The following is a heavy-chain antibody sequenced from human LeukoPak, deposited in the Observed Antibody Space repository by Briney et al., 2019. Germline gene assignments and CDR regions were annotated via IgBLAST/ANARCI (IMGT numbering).Heavy chain of an antibody. CDR3: ARDQAAGYYYGMDV. CDR1: GFSFSDYS. J-gene: IGHJ6*02. CDR2: IGSTGINT. V-gene: IGHV3-48*01. Sequence: GGSLRLSCTASGFSFSDYSINWLRQAPGKGLEWVSYIGSTGINTYYADSVKGRFTTSRDNSKNTLYLQMNSLRAEDTAVYYCARDQAAGYYYGMDVWGQGTTVTVSS. D-gene: IGHD6-13*01.